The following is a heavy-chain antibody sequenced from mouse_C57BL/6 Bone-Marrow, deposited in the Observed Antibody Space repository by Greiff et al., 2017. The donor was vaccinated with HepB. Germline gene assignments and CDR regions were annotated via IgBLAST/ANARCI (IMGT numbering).Heavy chain of an antibody. CDR3: ARQLRLRSFAY. CDR2: IDPEDGET. J-gene: IGHJ3*01. V-gene: IGHV14-2*01. D-gene: IGHD3-2*02. Sequence: VQLQQPGAELVKPVASVKLSCKASGYTFTSYWMHWVKQRTEQGLEWIGRIDPEDGETKYAPKFQGKATITADTSSNTAYLQLSSLTSEDTAVYYCARQLRLRSFAYWGQGTLVTVSA. CDR1: GYTFTSYW.